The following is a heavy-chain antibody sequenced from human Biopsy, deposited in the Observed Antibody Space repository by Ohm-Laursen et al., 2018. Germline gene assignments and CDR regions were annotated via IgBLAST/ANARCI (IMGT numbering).Heavy chain of an antibody. CDR3: ARDRGFYSDRTVPGYFDL. Sequence: GTLSLTCTVSGDSISSYYWSWIRQPPGKGLERIGYVYYTGSTDYNPSLQSRVTISVDTSKNHFSLRLRSVTPADTAIYYCARDRGFYSDRTVPGYFDLWGRDTLVTVSS. J-gene: IGHJ2*01. D-gene: IGHD3-22*01. CDR2: VYYTGST. V-gene: IGHV4-59*01. CDR1: GDSISSYY.